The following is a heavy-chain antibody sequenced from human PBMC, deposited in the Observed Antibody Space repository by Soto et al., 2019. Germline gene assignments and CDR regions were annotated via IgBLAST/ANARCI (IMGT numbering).Heavy chain of an antibody. D-gene: IGHD1-7*01. CDR3: ARGARNYYYFDC. J-gene: IGHJ4*02. Sequence: GGSLRLSCVAAGFTFSNYWIHWVRQAPGKGLVWVSRINGDGSSTNYADSVKGQFTISRDNAKNTVYLQMNSLRVEDTAVYYCARGARNYYYFDCWGQGTLVTVSS. CDR2: INGDGSST. V-gene: IGHV3-74*01. CDR1: GFTFSNYW.